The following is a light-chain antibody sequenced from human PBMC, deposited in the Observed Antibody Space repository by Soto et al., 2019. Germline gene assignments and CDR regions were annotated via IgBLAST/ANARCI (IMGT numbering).Light chain of an antibody. CDR1: QSVNTIY. CDR3: QQYDTSPRT. CDR2: ITS. V-gene: IGKV3-20*01. J-gene: IGKJ1*01. Sequence: EIVLTQSPGTLSLSPGERATLSCRASQSVNTIYFAWYQQKPGQAPRLIIYITSNRATGIPDRFSGSGFGTDFTLTISRLEPEDFAVYYCQQYDTSPRTFGQGTKVEIK.